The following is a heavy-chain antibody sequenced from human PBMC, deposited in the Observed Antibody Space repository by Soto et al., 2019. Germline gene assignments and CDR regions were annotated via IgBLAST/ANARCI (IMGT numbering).Heavy chain of an antibody. CDR2: ISYDGSNK. J-gene: IGHJ6*02. CDR3: AKHQGGVTDFYYGMDV. V-gene: IGHV3-30*18. Sequence: QVQLVESGGGVVQPGRSLRLSCAASGFTFSSYGMHWVRQAPGKGLEWVAVISYDGSNKYYADSVKGRFTISRDNSKNTLHLQMNSLRTEDTAVYYCAKHQGGVTDFYYGMDVWGQGTTVTVSS. D-gene: IGHD3-3*01. CDR1: GFTFSSYG.